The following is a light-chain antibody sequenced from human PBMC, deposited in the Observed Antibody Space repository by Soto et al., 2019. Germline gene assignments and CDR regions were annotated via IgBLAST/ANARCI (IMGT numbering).Light chain of an antibody. CDR2: YVN. Sequence: QSVLTQPASVSGSPGQSITISCTGTSSDVGGYDYVSWYQQHPGKAPKLMLYYVNNRPSGVSNRFSGSKSGNTASLTISGLQAEDEADYYCSSYTSSITLVFGAGTQLTVL. CDR3: SSYTSSITLV. CDR1: SSDVGGYDY. J-gene: IGLJ2*01. V-gene: IGLV2-14*03.